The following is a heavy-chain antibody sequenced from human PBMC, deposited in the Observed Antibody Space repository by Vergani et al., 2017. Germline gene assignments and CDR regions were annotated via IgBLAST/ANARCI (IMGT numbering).Heavy chain of an antibody. V-gene: IGHV3-9*01. J-gene: IGHJ4*02. CDR3: AKDSDGSGWIKLFDY. CDR2: ISWNSGSI. Sequence: EVQLVESGGGLVQPGRSLRLSCAASGFTFDDYAMHWVRQAPGKGLEWVSGISWNSGSIGYADSVKGRFTISRDNAKNSLYLQMNSLRAEDTALYYCAKDSDGSGWIKLFDYWGQGTLVTVSS. D-gene: IGHD6-19*01. CDR1: GFTFDDYA.